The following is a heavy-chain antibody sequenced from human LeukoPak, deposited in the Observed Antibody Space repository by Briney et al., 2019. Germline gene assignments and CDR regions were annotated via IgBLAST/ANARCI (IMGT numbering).Heavy chain of an antibody. Sequence: ASVKVSCKTSGYTFNAYYMHWVRQAPGQGLEWMGWINPNSGGSNYAQKFQGRVTMTRDTSISTAYMELSRLRSDDTAVYYCARDKGINYYYYYMDVWGKGTTVTVSS. CDR1: GYTFNAYY. J-gene: IGHJ6*03. V-gene: IGHV1-2*02. D-gene: IGHD3-16*01. CDR3: ARDKGINYYYYYMDV. CDR2: INPNSGGS.